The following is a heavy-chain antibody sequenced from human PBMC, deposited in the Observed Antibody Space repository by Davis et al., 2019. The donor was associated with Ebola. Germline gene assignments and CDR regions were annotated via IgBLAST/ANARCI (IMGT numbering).Heavy chain of an antibody. CDR3: ARVTGYSSGWYSRNFDY. CDR2: MNPNSGNT. V-gene: IGHV1-8*01. Sequence: ASVKVSCKASGYTFTSYDINWVRQATGQGLEWMGWMNPNSGNTGYAQKFQGRVTMTRNTSISTAYMELSSLRSEDTAVYYCARVTGYSSGWYSRNFDYWGQGTLVTVSS. D-gene: IGHD6-19*01. J-gene: IGHJ4*02. CDR1: GYTFTSYD.